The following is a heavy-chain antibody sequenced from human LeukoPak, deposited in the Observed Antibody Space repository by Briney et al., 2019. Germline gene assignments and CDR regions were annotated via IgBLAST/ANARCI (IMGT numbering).Heavy chain of an antibody. V-gene: IGHV3-30-3*01. J-gene: IGHJ4*02. CDR2: ISYDGSNK. Sequence: LSGGSLRLSCAASGFTFSSYAMHWVRQAPGKGLEWVAVISYDGSNKYYADSVKGRFTISRDNSKNTLYLQMNSLRAEDTAVYYCARSSIAARPGDYWGQGTLVTVSS. D-gene: IGHD6-6*01. CDR3: ARSSIAARPGDY. CDR1: GFTFSSYA.